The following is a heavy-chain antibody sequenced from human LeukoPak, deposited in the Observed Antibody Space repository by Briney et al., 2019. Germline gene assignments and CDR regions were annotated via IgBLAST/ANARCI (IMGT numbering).Heavy chain of an antibody. D-gene: IGHD5-12*01. CDR1: GGSISSGGYS. V-gene: IGHV4-30-2*01. J-gene: IGHJ4*02. CDR3: ARARRYSGYEYFDY. Sequence: PSQTLSLTCAVSGGSISSGGYSWSWIRQPPGKGLEWIGHIYHSGSTYYNPSLKSRVTISVDRSKNQFSLKLSSVTAADTAVYYCARARRYSGYEYFDYWGQGTLVTVSS. CDR2: IYHSGST.